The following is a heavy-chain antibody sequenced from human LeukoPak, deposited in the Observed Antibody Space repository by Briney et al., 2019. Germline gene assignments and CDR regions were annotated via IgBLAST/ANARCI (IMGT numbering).Heavy chain of an antibody. CDR1: GYTFTSYD. D-gene: IGHD3-22*01. CDR3: ARVSATPAFDYTSGYYYLGY. V-gene: IGHV1-8*01. CDR2: MNPNSGNT. Sequence: ASVRVSCKASGYTFTSYDINWVRQAAGQGLEWMGWMNPNSGNTGYAQRFQGRVTMTRDTSISTAYMELSSLRSEDTAVYYCARVSATPAFDYTSGYYYLGYWGQGTLVTVSS. J-gene: IGHJ4*02.